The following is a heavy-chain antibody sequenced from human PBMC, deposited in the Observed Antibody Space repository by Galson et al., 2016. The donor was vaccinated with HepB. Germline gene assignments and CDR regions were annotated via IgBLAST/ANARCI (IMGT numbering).Heavy chain of an antibody. CDR1: GGSISSRHWW. Sequence: TLSLTCDVSGGSISSRHWWMWVRQPPGKALEWLALIFWNDEKRYSPSLKSRITITKNTSENQVVFRMTNMDPVDTATYYCAHRAFLYHFGPTNYYNVFDPWGQGTLVTVSS. V-gene: IGHV2-5*01. D-gene: IGHD3-10*01. CDR2: IFWNDEK. CDR3: AHRAFLYHFGPTNYYNVFDP. J-gene: IGHJ5*02.